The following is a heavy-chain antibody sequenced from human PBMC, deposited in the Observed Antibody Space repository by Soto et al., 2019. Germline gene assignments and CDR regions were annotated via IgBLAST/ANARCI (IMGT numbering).Heavy chain of an antibody. CDR1: GYTFTSYG. V-gene: IGHV1-18*01. CDR2: ISAYNGNT. J-gene: IGHJ6*02. CDR3: ARDPDIVVVPAAIWAKDYYYGMDV. D-gene: IGHD2-2*01. Sequence: QVQLVQSGAEVKKPGASVKVSCKASGYTFTSYGISWVRQAPGQGLEWMGWISAYNGNTNYAQKLQGRVTMTTDTSTSTADMELRSLRSDDTAVYYCARDPDIVVVPAAIWAKDYYYGMDVWGQGTTVTVSS.